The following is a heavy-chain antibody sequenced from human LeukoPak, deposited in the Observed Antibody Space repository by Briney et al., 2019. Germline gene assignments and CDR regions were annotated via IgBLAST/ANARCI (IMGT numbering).Heavy chain of an antibody. CDR3: ARERPRDYGDLTRGYYYYCYMDV. D-gene: IGHD4/OR15-4a*01. V-gene: IGHV4-59*01. CDR1: GGSISSYY. CDR2: IYYSGST. Sequence: SETLSLTCSVSGGSISSYYWSWIRQPPGKGLEWIGYIYYSGSTNYNPSLKSRVTISVDTSKNQFSLKLSSVTAADTAVYYCARERPRDYGDLTRGYYYYCYMDVWGKGTTVTVSS. J-gene: IGHJ6*03.